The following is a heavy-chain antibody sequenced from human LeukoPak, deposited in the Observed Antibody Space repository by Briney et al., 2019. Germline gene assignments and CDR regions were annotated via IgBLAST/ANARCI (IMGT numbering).Heavy chain of an antibody. D-gene: IGHD3-10*01. Sequence: GGSLRLSCAASGFTFNRSWVSWVRQAPGKGLEWVANIKQDGSEKYYVDSVKGRFTISRDNAKNSLYLQMNSLRAEDTAVFYCARAQFTMVRGVAIPLFDYWGQGTLVTVSS. CDR3: ARAQFTMVRGVAIPLFDY. CDR2: IKQDGSEK. V-gene: IGHV3-7*03. J-gene: IGHJ4*02. CDR1: GFTFNRSW.